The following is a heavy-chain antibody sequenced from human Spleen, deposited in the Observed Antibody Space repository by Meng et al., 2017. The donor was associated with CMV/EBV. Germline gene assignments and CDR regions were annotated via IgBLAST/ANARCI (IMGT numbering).Heavy chain of an antibody. V-gene: IGHV3-7*01. CDR3: ARWKPRVDY. CDR2: IKQDGSEK. J-gene: IGHJ4*02. D-gene: IGHD1-1*01. CDR1: GFTFSSYW. Sequence: GESLKISCAASGFTFSSYWMSWVRQAPGMGLEWVANIKQDGSEKYYVDSVKGRFTISRDNAKNSLYLQMNSLRAEDTAVYYCARWKPRVDYWGQGTLVTVSS.